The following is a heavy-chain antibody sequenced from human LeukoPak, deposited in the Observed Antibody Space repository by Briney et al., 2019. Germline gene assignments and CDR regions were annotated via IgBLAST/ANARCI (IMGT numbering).Heavy chain of an antibody. CDR1: GGSISSYY. Sequence: SDTLSLTCTVSGGSISSYYWSWIQQPAGKGLEGIGRIYTSGSTNYNPPLKSRVPMSVDTSKNQFSLKLSSVTAADTAVYYCAGGYSMGLFDYWGQGTLVTVSS. V-gene: IGHV4-4*07. D-gene: IGHD6-13*01. CDR2: IYTSGST. CDR3: AGGYSMGLFDY. J-gene: IGHJ4*02.